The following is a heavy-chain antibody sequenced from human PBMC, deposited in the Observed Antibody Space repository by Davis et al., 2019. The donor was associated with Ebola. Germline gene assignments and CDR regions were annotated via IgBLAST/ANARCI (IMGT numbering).Heavy chain of an antibody. CDR1: GFTFSSYA. CDR2: ISGSGGST. D-gene: IGHD3-22*01. CDR3: AKSLKPFYYYDSSGYYYYGMDV. Sequence: GESLKISCAASGFTFSSYAMSWVRQAPGKGLEWVSAISGSGGSTYYADSVKGRFTISRDNSKNTLYLQMNSLRAEDTALYYCAKSLKPFYYYDSSGYYYYGMDVWGKGTTVTVSS. V-gene: IGHV3-23*01. J-gene: IGHJ6*04.